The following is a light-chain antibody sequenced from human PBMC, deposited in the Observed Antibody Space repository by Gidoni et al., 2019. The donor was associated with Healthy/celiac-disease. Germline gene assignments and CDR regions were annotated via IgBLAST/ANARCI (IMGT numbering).Light chain of an antibody. Sequence: DLQMTQSPFSPSASVGDRVTITCRASQGISNYLAWYQQKPGKVPKLLIYAASTLQSGVPSRFSGSGSGTDFTLTISSLQPEDVATYYCQKYNSAPPYTFGQGTKLEIK. J-gene: IGKJ2*01. CDR2: AAS. V-gene: IGKV1-27*01. CDR3: QKYNSAPPYT. CDR1: QGISNY.